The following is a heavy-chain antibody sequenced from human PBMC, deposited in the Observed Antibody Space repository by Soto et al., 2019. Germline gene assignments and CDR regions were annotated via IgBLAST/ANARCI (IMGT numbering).Heavy chain of an antibody. CDR2: MDPKTGNT. Sequence: GASVKVSCKASGYSFTSYDINWVRQATGQGLEWMGWMDPKTGNTDYGQKFQGRVTMTRNTSMSTAYMELSSLTSEDTAVYYCARGRGWRDYWGQGTLVTVSS. CDR1: GYSFTSYD. J-gene: IGHJ4*02. D-gene: IGHD6-19*01. CDR3: ARGRGWRDY. V-gene: IGHV1-8*01.